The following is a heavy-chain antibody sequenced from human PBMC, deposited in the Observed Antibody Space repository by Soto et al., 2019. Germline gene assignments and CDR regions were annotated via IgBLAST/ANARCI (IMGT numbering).Heavy chain of an antibody. Sequence: ASVKVSCKASGYTFTSYGITWVRQAPGQGLEWMGWISAYNGNTDYAQKLQGRVTMTTDTSTSAAYMELRSLRSDDTAVYYCARDLGSTSSLYYYMDVWGKGTTVTVSS. D-gene: IGHD2-2*01. J-gene: IGHJ6*03. V-gene: IGHV1-18*01. CDR1: GYTFTSYG. CDR2: ISAYNGNT. CDR3: ARDLGSTSSLYYYMDV.